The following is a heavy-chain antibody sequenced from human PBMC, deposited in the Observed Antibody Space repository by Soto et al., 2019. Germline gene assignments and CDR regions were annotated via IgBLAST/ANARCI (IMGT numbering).Heavy chain of an antibody. Sequence: GGSLRLSCAASGFTFSSYAMSWVRQAPGKGLEWVSAISGSGGSTYYADSVKGRFTISRDNSKNTLYLQMNSLRAEDTAVYYCAKTDDSSGYYYVTYFQHWGQGTLVTVSS. J-gene: IGHJ1*01. CDR3: AKTDDSSGYYYVTYFQH. V-gene: IGHV3-23*01. CDR1: GFTFSSYA. CDR2: ISGSGGST. D-gene: IGHD3-22*01.